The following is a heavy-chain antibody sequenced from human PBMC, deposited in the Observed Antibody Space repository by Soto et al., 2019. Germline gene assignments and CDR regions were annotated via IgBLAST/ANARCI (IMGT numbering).Heavy chain of an antibody. Sequence: QVQLQESGPGLVKPSQTLSLTCTVSGGSISSGDSYWSWIRQPPGRGLEWIGYIYCSGSTYYTPSLKSRVTISVDTTKNQFSLKLSSVPAADTAVYYCAGAAKTYYYDSSGYYYTFDIWGQGTMVTVSS. J-gene: IGHJ3*02. CDR3: AGAAKTYYYDSSGYYYTFDI. D-gene: IGHD3-22*01. CDR1: GGSISSGDSY. V-gene: IGHV4-30-4*01. CDR2: IYCSGST.